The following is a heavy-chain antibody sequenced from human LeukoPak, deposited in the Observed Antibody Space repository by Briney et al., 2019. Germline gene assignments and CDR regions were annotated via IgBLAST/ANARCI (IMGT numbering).Heavy chain of an antibody. D-gene: IGHD3-3*01. CDR3: ARGAYYDFWSGETYFDY. CDR1: GGSISSYY. Sequence: PSETLSLTCTVSGGSISSYYWSWIRQPPGKGLEWIGYIYYSGSTNYNPSLKSRVTISVDTSKNQFSLRLSSVTAADTAVYYCARGAYYDFWSGETYFDYWGQGTLVTVSS. CDR2: IYYSGST. V-gene: IGHV4-59*01. J-gene: IGHJ4*02.